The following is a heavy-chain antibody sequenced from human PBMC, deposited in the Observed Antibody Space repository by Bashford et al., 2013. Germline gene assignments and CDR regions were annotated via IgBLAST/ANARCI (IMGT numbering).Heavy chain of an antibody. J-gene: IGHJ4*02. V-gene: IGHV1-2*02. Sequence: VASVKVSCKASGYSFSDNYVHWVRQAPGQGLEWMGWIDPNSGATKFEQKFQGRVSVTTDTSISTAYLELSRLSSDDTAVYFCARDPTVAGTPYYFDSWGQGTLVTVSS. D-gene: IGHD6-19*01. CDR3: ARDPTVAGTPYYFDS. CDR1: GYSFSDNY. CDR2: IDPNSGAT.